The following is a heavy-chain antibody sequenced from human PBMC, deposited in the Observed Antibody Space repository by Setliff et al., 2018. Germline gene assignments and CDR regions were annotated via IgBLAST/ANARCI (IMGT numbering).Heavy chain of an antibody. CDR3: ARSYHLVLTNWFDA. V-gene: IGHV4-39*07. D-gene: IGHD1-26*01. CDR1: GDSITRSGYY. CDR2: MYYIGSY. J-gene: IGHJ5*02. Sequence: SETLSLTCSVSGDSITRSGYYWGWVRQSPGKGLEWIGNMYYIGSYDYNPSLKSRVTISLDTSKNQFSQKLTSVTAADTAVYYCARSYHLVLTNWFDAWGQGIRVTVSS.